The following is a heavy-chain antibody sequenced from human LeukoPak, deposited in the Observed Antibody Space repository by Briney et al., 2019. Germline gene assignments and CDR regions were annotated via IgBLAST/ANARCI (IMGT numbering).Heavy chain of an antibody. CDR2: INHSGST. Sequence: SETLSLTCAVYGGSFSGYYWSWIRQPPGKGLEWIGEINHSGSTNYNPSLKSRVTISVDTSKNQFSLKLSSVTAADTAVYYCARGIITSSPGGYWGQGTLVTVSS. CDR1: GGSFSGYY. J-gene: IGHJ4*02. CDR3: ARGIITSSPGGY. D-gene: IGHD3-3*01. V-gene: IGHV4-34*01.